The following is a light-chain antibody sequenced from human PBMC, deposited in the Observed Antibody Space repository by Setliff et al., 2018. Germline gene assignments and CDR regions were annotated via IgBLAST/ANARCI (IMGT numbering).Light chain of an antibody. CDR1: SSDVGAYNY. Sequence: QSALTQPPSASGSPGQSLTISCTGTSSDVGAYNYVSWYQQHPGKAPKLMIYEVTKRPSGVPDRFSGSKSGNTASLTVSGLQADDGADYYCSSYAASYNPYVFGTGTKVTVL. V-gene: IGLV2-8*01. CDR2: EVT. CDR3: SSYAASYNPYV. J-gene: IGLJ1*01.